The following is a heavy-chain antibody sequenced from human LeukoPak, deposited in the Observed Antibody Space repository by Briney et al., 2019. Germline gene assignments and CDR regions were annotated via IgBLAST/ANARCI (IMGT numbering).Heavy chain of an antibody. D-gene: IGHD2-15*01. V-gene: IGHV5-51*01. CDR1: GHSFTSYW. J-gene: IGHJ4*02. CDR2: IYPGDSDT. CDR3: ARPGYCSGGSCYSSFDY. Sequence: GESLKISCKGSGHSFTSYWIGWVRQMPGKGLEWMGIIYPGDSDTRYSPSFQGQVTISADKSISTAYLQWSSLKASDTAMYYCARPGYCSGGSCYSSFDYWGQGTLVTVSS.